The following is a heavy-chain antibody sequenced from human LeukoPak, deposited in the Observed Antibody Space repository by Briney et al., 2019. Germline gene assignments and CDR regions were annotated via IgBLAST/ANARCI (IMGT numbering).Heavy chain of an antibody. Sequence: GGSLRLSCAASGFTFSSYSMNWVRQAPGKGLEWVSSISSSSSYIYYADSVKGRFTISRDNAKNSLYLQMNSLRAEDTAVYYCARDSITMVRGVMGYWGQGTLVTVSS. V-gene: IGHV3-21*01. D-gene: IGHD3-10*01. CDR2: ISSSSSYI. CDR3: ARDSITMVRGVMGY. CDR1: GFTFSSYS. J-gene: IGHJ4*02.